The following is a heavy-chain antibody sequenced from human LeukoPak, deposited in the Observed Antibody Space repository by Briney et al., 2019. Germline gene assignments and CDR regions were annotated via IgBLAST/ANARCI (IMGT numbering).Heavy chain of an antibody. CDR3: AKGRSGYYYDYFDY. J-gene: IGHJ4*02. CDR2: VSNDGGDK. V-gene: IGHV3-30*18. D-gene: IGHD3-22*01. CDR1: EFTFSSYA. Sequence: PGRSLRLSCAASEFTFSSYAMHWVRQAPGKGLEWVALVSNDGGDKYYADSVKGRFTISRDNSKNTLYLQMNSLRAEDTAVYYCAKGRSGYYYDYFDYWGQGTLVTVSS.